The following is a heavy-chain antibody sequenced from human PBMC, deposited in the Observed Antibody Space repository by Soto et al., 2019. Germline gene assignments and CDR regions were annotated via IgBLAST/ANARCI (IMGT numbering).Heavy chain of an antibody. CDR1: GGTFSSYA. V-gene: IGHV1-69*01. D-gene: IGHD6-13*01. Sequence: QVQLVQSGAEVKKPGSSVKVSCKASGGTFSSYAISWVRQAPGQGLEWMGGIIPIFGTANYAQKFQGRVTITADESTSTAYMELSSLRSEDTAVYYYASNLYSSPRSLKGYYYYGMDVWGQGTTVTVSS. J-gene: IGHJ6*02. CDR2: IIPIFGTA. CDR3: ASNLYSSPRSLKGYYYYGMDV.